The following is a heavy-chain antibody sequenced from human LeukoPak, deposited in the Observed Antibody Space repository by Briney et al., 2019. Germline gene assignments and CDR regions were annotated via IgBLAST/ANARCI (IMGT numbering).Heavy chain of an antibody. CDR3: TRSFRDSPVDP. CDR2: IYYTGRT. D-gene: IGHD1-14*01. J-gene: IGHJ5*02. CDR1: GGSISTNNYY. V-gene: IGHV4-39*01. Sequence: SETLSLTCTVSGGSISTNNYYWGWIRQPPGKGLEWIGSIYYTGRTYYNPSLKSRVTISVDTSKNQFYLKLSSVTAADTAVYYCTRSFRDSPVDPWGQGTLVTVSS.